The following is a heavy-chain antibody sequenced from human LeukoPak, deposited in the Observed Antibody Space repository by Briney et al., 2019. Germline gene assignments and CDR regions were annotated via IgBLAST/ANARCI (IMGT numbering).Heavy chain of an antibody. CDR2: INHSGGV. D-gene: IGHD6-6*01. V-gene: IGHV4-34*01. J-gene: IGHJ5*02. CDR1: DGSFSGYF. Sequence: SETLSLTCAVYDGSFSGYFWTWIRQAPGKGLEWIGEINHSGGVDYNPSLRSRVTMSVDTTMNHFSLNLKSVTAADTAVYYCARGSMAARLQSWGQGTRVTVSS. CDR3: ARGSMAARLQS.